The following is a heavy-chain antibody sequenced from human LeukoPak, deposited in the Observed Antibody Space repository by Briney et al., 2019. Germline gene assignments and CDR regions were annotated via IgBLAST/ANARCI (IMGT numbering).Heavy chain of an antibody. CDR1: GGSISSSSYY. CDR2: IYYSGST. Sequence: SETLSLTCTVSGGSISSSSYYWGWIRQPRGEGLEWIGSIYYSGSTYYNPSLKSRVTISVDTSKNQFSLKLSSVTAADTAVYYCARLPKDTAMVTHAFDIWGQGTMVTVSS. J-gene: IGHJ3*02. CDR3: ARLPKDTAMVTHAFDI. D-gene: IGHD5-18*01. V-gene: IGHV4-39*01.